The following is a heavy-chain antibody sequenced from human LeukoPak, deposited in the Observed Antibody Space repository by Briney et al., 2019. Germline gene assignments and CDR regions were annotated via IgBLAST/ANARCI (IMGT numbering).Heavy chain of an antibody. CDR3: AKESDGYTHFDY. J-gene: IGHJ4*02. CDR1: GFTFSSYG. D-gene: IGHD5-24*01. V-gene: IGHV3-33*06. Sequence: GGPLRLSCAASGFTFSSYGVHWVRQAPGKGLEWVAVIWYDGSNKYYADSVKGRFTISRDNSKNTLYLQMNSLRAEDTAVYYCAKESDGYTHFDYWGQGTLVTVSS. CDR2: IWYDGSNK.